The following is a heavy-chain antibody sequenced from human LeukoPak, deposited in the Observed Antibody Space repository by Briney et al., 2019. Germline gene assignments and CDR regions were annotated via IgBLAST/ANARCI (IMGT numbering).Heavy chain of an antibody. CDR2: INHSGST. CDR1: GGSFSGYY. J-gene: IGHJ6*03. V-gene: IGHV4-34*01. D-gene: IGHD3-22*01. CDR3: ARRIDYYDSSGYFYYYMDV. Sequence: SETLSLTCAVYGGSFSGYYWSWVRQPPGKGLEWIGEINHSGSTNYNPSLKSRVTISVDTSKNQFSLKLSSVTAADTAVYYCARRIDYYDSSGYFYYYMDVWGKGTTVTVSS.